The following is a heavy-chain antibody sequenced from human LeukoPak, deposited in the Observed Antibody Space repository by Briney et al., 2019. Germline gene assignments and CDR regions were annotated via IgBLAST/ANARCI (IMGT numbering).Heavy chain of an antibody. CDR3: ATLLVRRWDYDSTTHDAFDI. V-gene: IGHV1-24*01. D-gene: IGHD3-22*01. CDR2: FDPEDGET. CDR1: GYTLTELS. Sequence: GASVKVSCKVSGYTLTELSMHWVRQAPGKGLEWMGGFDPEDGETIYAQKFQGRVTMTEDTSTDTAYMELSSLRSEDTAVYYCATLLVRRWDYDSTTHDAFDIWGQGTMVTVSS. J-gene: IGHJ3*02.